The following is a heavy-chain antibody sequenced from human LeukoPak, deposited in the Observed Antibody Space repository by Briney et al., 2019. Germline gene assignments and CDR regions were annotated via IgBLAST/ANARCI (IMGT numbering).Heavy chain of an antibody. D-gene: IGHD6-6*01. CDR3: ARTYSNSSPFDY. V-gene: IGHV1-46*01. CDR1: GYTFTNYY. CDR2: INPSGGST. J-gene: IGHJ4*02. Sequence: WASVKVSCTASGYTFTNYYMHWVRQAPGHGLEWMGIINPSGGSTNYAQKFQGRVTMTRDTSTSTVYMELSSLRSEDTAVYYCARTYSNSSPFDYWGQGTLVPVSS.